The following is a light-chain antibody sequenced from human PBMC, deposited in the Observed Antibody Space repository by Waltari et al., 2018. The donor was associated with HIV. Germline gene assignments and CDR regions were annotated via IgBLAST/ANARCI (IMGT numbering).Light chain of an antibody. CDR3: CSYTGSNPFLL. CDR2: EVS. J-gene: IGLJ2*01. Sequence: QSALTQPASVSGSPGQSITISCTGTSSNVGSYNLASWYQQHPGRAPKVMIYEVSKRPSGFSNRFSGSKSGNTASLTISGLQAEDEADYYCCSYTGSNPFLLFGGGTKLTVL. V-gene: IGLV2-23*02. CDR1: SSNVGSYNL.